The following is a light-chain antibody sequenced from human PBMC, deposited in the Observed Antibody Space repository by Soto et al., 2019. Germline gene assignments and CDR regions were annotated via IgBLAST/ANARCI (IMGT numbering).Light chain of an antibody. CDR3: QKYNSAPQT. Sequence: DIQMTQSPSSLSASVGDRVTITCRGSQGISNYLAWYQQKPGKVPKLLMYGASTLQSGVPSRFSGSGSGTEFTLIISSLQPEDVATYYCQKYNSAPQTFGPGTKVDIK. CDR1: QGISNY. V-gene: IGKV1-27*01. J-gene: IGKJ3*01. CDR2: GAS.